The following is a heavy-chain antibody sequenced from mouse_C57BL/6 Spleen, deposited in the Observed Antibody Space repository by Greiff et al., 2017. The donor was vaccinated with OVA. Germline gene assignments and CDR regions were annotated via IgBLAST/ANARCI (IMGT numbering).Heavy chain of an antibody. V-gene: IGHV5-4*01. J-gene: IGHJ2*01. CDR3: AREGAYYGYDDGTRDYFDY. CDR1: GSTFSSYA. CDR2: ISDGGSYT. Sequence: DVQLQQSGGGLVKPGGSLKLSCAASGSTFSSYAMSWVRQTPEKRLEWVATISDGGSYTYYPDNVKGRFTISRDNAKNNLYLQMSHLKSEDTAMYYCAREGAYYGYDDGTRDYFDYWGQGTTLTVSS. D-gene: IGHD2-9*01.